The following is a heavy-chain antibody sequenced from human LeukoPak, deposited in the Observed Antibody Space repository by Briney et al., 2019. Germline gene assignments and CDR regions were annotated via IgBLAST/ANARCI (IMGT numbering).Heavy chain of an antibody. CDR1: GGSFSGYY. CDR2: INHSGST. V-gene: IGHV4-34*01. J-gene: IGHJ4*02. D-gene: IGHD1-1*01. CDR3: ARDSGATWGH. Sequence: SETLSLTCAVYGGSFSGYYWSWIRQPPGKGLEWIGEINHSGSTNYNPSLKSRITISVDTSKNQFSLKLSSVTAADTAVYYCARDSGATWGHWGQGTLVTVSS.